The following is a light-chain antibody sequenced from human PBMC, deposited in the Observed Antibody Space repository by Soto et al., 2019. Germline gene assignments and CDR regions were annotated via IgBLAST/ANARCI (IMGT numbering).Light chain of an antibody. Sequence: QSVLTQPRSVSGSPGQSVTISCTGTSGDVGAYDRVSWYQHHPTKAPKLIIYDVTNRPSGVPYRFSGSKSGSTASLTISGLQAEDEADYYCSSYTSSSTWVFGGGTQLTVL. J-gene: IGLJ3*02. CDR3: SSYTSSSTWV. V-gene: IGLV2-11*01. CDR1: SGDVGAYDR. CDR2: DVT.